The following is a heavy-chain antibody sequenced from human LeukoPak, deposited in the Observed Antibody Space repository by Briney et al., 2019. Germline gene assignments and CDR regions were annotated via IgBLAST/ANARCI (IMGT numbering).Heavy chain of an antibody. CDR3: ARGPGYSSSWYWYYYYYYMDV. J-gene: IGHJ6*03. CDR1: GGSFSGYY. D-gene: IGHD6-13*01. CDR2: INHSGST. Sequence: SETLSLTCAVYGGSFSGYYWSWIRQPPGEGLEWIGEINHSGSTNYNPSLKSRVTISVDTSKNQFSLKLSSVTAADTAVYYCARGPGYSSSWYWYYYYYYMDVWGKGTTVTVSS. V-gene: IGHV4-34*01.